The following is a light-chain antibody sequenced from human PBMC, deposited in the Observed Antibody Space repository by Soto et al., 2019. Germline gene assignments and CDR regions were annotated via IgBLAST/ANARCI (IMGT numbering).Light chain of an antibody. CDR2: SNN. CDR3: AAGDDSLNGDVV. CDR1: SSNIGSNT. Sequence: QSVLTQPPSASGTPGQRVTISCSGSSSNIGSNTVNWYQQLPGTAPKLLIYSNNQRPSGVPDRFSGSKSGTSASLAISGLQSEDEADYYCAAGDDSLNGDVVFVEGTKLTVL. V-gene: IGLV1-44*01. J-gene: IGLJ2*01.